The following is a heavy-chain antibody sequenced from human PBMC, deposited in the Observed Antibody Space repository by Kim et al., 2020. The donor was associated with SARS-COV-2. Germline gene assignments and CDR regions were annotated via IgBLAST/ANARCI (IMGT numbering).Heavy chain of an antibody. CDR3: ARDRSPSMVQGVGWFDP. CDR1: GGSISSGGYS. Sequence: SETLSLTCAVSGGSISSGGYSWSWIRQPPGKGLEWIGYIYHSGSTYYNPSLKSRVTISVDRSKNQFSLKLSSVTAADTAVYYCARDRSPSMVQGVGWFDPWGQGTLVTVSS. D-gene: IGHD3-10*01. V-gene: IGHV4-30-2*01. J-gene: IGHJ5*02. CDR2: IYHSGST.